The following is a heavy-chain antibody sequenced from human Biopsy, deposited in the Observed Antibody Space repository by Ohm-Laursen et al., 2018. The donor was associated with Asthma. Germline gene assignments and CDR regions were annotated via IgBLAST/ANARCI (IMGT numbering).Heavy chain of an antibody. CDR3: AEDLSKAVGGSNDYYYGMDV. CDR1: GFTFSNYA. J-gene: IGHJ6*02. Sequence: SLRLSCTASGFTFSNYAMTWVRQAPGKGLEWVSAISSGGGGTKYADSVKGRFTISRDNSKNTLSLQMSSLRVEDTALYYCAEDLSKAVGGSNDYYYGMDVWGQGTTVTVAS. CDR2: ISSGGGGT. D-gene: IGHD6-19*01. V-gene: IGHV3-23*01.